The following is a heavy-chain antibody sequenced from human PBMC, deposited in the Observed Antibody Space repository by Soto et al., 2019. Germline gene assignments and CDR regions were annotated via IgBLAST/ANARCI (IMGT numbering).Heavy chain of an antibody. CDR1: GYTFTGYY. Sequence: ASVKVSCKASGYTFTGYYMHWVRQAPGQGLEWMGWINPNSGGTNYAQKFQGWVTMTRDTSISTAYMELSRLRSDDTAVYYCAREDEQLATLRVWGQGTKVTVSS. V-gene: IGHV1-2*04. CDR2: INPNSGGT. D-gene: IGHD6-6*01. CDR3: AREDEQLATLRV. J-gene: IGHJ6*02.